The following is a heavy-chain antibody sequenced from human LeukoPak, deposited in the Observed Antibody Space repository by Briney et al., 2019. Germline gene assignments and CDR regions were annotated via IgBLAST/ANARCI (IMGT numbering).Heavy chain of an antibody. CDR2: IYYSGST. Sequence: SQTLSLTCAVSGVSIRRGGYSGSWIRQPPGKGLEWIGYIYYSGSTYYNPSLKSRVTISVDTSKNQFSLKLSSVTAADTALYYCARESNYHGSGTGWFDPWGPGTLVTVSS. D-gene: IGHD3-10*01. V-gene: IGHV4-30-4*07. J-gene: IGHJ5*02. CDR3: ARESNYHGSGTGWFDP. CDR1: GVSIRRGGYS.